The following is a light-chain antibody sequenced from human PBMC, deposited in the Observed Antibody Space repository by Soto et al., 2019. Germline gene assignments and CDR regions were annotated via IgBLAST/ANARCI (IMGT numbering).Light chain of an antibody. V-gene: IGKV3-20*01. CDR1: QSVSSSY. CDR2: GAS. J-gene: IGKJ4*01. Sequence: IVLTQYPGTLSLSPGERATLSCRASQSVSSSYLAWYQQKPGQAPRLLIYGASSRATGIPDRFSGSGSGTDFTLTISRLEPEDFAVYYCQQYGSSPPVTFGGGTKVDI. CDR3: QQYGSSPPVT.